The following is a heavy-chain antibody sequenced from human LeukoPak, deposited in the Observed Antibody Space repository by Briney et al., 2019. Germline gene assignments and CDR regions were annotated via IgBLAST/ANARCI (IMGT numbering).Heavy chain of an antibody. J-gene: IGHJ4*02. CDR1: GFTFGDYA. V-gene: IGHV3-49*04. D-gene: IGHD3-10*01. CDR2: IRSKAYGGTT. CDR3: TNYGSGSYRLDY. Sequence: GGSLRLSCTASGFTFGDYAMSWVRQAPGKGLEWVGLIRSKAYGGTTEYAASVKGRFTISRDDSKSIAYLQMNSLKTEDTAVYYCTNYGSGSYRLDYWGQGTLVTVSS.